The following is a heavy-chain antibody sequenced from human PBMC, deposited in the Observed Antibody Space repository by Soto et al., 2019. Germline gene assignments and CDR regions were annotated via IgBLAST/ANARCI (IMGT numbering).Heavy chain of an antibody. CDR2: ISGSGGST. CDR1: GFTFSSYA. V-gene: IGHV3-23*01. J-gene: IGHJ4*02. CDR3: AKGAVPTTPVPLFDY. D-gene: IGHD1-1*01. Sequence: GGSLRLSCAASGFTFSSYAMSWVRHAPGKGLEWVSAISGSGGSTYYADSVKGRFTISRDNSKNTWYLQMNSMRDEETAVYYCAKGAVPTTPVPLFDYWGQGTLVTVSS.